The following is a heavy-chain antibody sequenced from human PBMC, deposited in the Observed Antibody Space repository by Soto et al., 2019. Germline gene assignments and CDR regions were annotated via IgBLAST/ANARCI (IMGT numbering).Heavy chain of an antibody. CDR1: VFTFSSYW. Sequence: PRGSLLLACASSVFTFSSYWMSWVRQAPGKGLEWVANIKQDGSEKYYVDSVNGRFTISRDNAKNSLYLQMNSLRAEDTAVYYCASTRIAGAPDWGQGTLVTVS. J-gene: IGHJ4*02. V-gene: IGHV3-7*03. CDR3: ASTRIAGAPD. CDR2: IKQDGSEK. D-gene: IGHD6-13*01.